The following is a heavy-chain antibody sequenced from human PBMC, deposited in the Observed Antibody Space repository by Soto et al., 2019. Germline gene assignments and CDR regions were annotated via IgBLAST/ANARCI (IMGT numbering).Heavy chain of an antibody. CDR1: SGSFSGYY. D-gene: IGHD2-15*01. V-gene: IGHV4-34*01. CDR2: IKDDGST. J-gene: IGHJ4*02. Sequence: QVHLQQWGAGLLKPSETLTLTCAVYSGSFSGYYWSWIRQSPGKGLEWIGEIKDDGSTTYNPTLKGRATIVIETSNNQFSLKMTSVTAADTAVYYCARDMATSPAAFDLWGQGTLVSVSS. CDR3: ARDMATSPAAFDL.